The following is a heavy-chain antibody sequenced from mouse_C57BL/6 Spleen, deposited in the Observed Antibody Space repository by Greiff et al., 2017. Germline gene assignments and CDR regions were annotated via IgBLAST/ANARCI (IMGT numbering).Heavy chain of an antibody. D-gene: IGHD4-1*01. Sequence: VQLQQSGAELVKPGASVKLSCKASGYTFTSYWMQWVKQRPGQGLEWIGEIDPSDSYTNYNQKFKGKATLTVDTSSSTAYMQLSSLTSEDSAVYYCARRTLTGTDFDYWGQGTTLTVSS. J-gene: IGHJ2*01. CDR2: IDPSDSYT. V-gene: IGHV1-50*01. CDR1: GYTFTSYW. CDR3: ARRTLTGTDFDY.